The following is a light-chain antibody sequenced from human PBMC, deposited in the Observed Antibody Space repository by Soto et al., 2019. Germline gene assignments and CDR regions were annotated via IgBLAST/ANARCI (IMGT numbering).Light chain of an antibody. CDR3: QTWGTGIQV. CDR1: SGHSSYA. Sequence: QPVLTQSPSASASLGASVKLTCTLSSGHSSYAIAWHQQQPEKGPRYLMKLNSDGSHSTGDGIPDRFSGSSSGAERYLTISSLQAEDEADYYCQTWGTGIQVFGGGTKVTVL. J-gene: IGLJ3*02. V-gene: IGLV4-69*01. CDR2: LNSDGSH.